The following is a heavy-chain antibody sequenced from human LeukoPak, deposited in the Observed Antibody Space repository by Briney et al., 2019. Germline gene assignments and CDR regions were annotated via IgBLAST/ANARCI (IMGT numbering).Heavy chain of an antibody. V-gene: IGHV3-7*01. Sequence: GGSLRLSCAASGFTFSTYWMSWVRQAPGKGLEWVANIKQDGSIKYYVGSVKGRFTISRDNSKNTLYLQMNSLRAEDTAVYYCARDGNSGSYLDYWGQGTLVTVSS. J-gene: IGHJ4*02. CDR3: ARDGNSGSYLDY. D-gene: IGHD1-26*01. CDR2: IKQDGSIK. CDR1: GFTFSTYW.